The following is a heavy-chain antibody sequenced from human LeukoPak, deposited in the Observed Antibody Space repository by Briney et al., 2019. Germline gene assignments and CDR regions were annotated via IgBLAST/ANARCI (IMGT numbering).Heavy chain of an antibody. CDR3: AQKAPYSPGYSQD. V-gene: IGHV4-59*01. CDR1: GGSITSYY. J-gene: IGHJ1*01. CDR2: IYHSGTT. Sequence: SETLSLTCTVSGGSITSYYWTWIRQPPGKGLEWIGYIYHSGTTNYNPSLKSRVTISADTSKNQFPLKLTSVTAADTAVYYCAQKAPYSPGYSQDWGQGTLVTVSS. D-gene: IGHD2-15*01.